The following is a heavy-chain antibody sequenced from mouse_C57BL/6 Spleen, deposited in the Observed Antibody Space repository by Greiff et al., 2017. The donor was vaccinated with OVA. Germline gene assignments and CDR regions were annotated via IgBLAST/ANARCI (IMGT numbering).Heavy chain of an antibody. CDR1: GYTFTSYW. D-gene: IGHD1-1*01. Sequence: QVQLQQPGAELVKPGASVKLSCKASGYTFTSYWMHWVKQRPGQGLEWIGMIHPNSGSTNYNEKFKSKATLTVDKSSSTAYMQLSSLTSEDSAVYYCAREDYYGSSNAYWGQGTLVTVSA. V-gene: IGHV1-64*01. J-gene: IGHJ3*01. CDR3: AREDYYGSSNAY. CDR2: IHPNSGST.